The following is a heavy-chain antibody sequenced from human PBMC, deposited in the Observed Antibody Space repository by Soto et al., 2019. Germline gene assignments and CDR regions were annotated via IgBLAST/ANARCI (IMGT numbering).Heavy chain of an antibody. V-gene: IGHV3-30*18. J-gene: IGHJ4*02. CDR2: VSHDGRNT. D-gene: IGHD6-19*01. Sequence: VQLVESGGGVVQPGRSLRLSCAASGFTFSDYAMHWVRQAPGKGLEWVAVVSHDGRNTHYADSVKGRFTISRDSSKNTGSLEMTTLSAEDTAGYYCAKGGRQWLVTSDFNYWGQGALVTVSS. CDR3: AKGGRQWLVTSDFNY. CDR1: GFTFSDYA.